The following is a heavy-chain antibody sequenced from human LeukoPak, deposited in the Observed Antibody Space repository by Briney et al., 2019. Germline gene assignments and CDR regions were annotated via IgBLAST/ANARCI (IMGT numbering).Heavy chain of an antibody. J-gene: IGHJ4*02. V-gene: IGHV1-69*05. Sequence: SVKVSCKASGGTFSSYAISWVRQAPGQGLEWMGGIIPIFCTANYAQKFQGRVTITTDESTSTAYMELSSLRSEDRAVYYCARGRGVGTTGTTLFEYWGQGTLVTVSS. CDR3: ARGRGVGTTGTTLFEY. CDR2: IIPIFCTA. CDR1: GGTFSSYA. D-gene: IGHD1-1*01.